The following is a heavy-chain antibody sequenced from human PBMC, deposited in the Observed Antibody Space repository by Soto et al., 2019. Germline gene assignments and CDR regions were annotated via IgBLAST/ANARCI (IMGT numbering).Heavy chain of an antibody. V-gene: IGHV1-69*13. CDR1: GTTFDSFT. Sequence: ASVKVSCKPSGTTFDSFTFSWVRQAPGQGLEWMGGFVPMFGSASIAQRFQGRVRITADASTGTGYMELSDLRSEDSAIYYCAREDDTTGHYSWFDPWGSGTLVTVSS. CDR2: FVPMFGSA. D-gene: IGHD3-9*01. CDR3: AREDDTTGHYSWFDP. J-gene: IGHJ5*02.